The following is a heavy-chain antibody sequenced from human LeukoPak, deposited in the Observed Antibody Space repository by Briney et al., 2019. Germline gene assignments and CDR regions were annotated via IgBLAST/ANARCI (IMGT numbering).Heavy chain of an antibody. CDR1: GGSISSYY. CDR3: AREDYDYVWGSYRFDY. Sequence: PSETLSLTCTVSGGSISSYYWSWIRQPAGKGLEWLGRIYTSGSTNYNPSLKSRVTMSVDTSKNQFSLKLSSVTAADTAVYYCAREDYDYVWGSYRFDYWGQGTLVTVSS. D-gene: IGHD3-16*02. CDR2: IYTSGST. V-gene: IGHV4-4*07. J-gene: IGHJ4*02.